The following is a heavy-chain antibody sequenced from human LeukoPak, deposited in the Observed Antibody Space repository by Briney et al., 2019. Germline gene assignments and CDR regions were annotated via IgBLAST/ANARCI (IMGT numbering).Heavy chain of an antibody. J-gene: IGHJ6*02. Sequence: SETLSLTCTVSGGSISSYYWSWIRQPPGKGLEWIGYIYYSGSTNYNPSLKRRVTISVDTSKNQFSLKLSSVTAADTAVYYCARLRIDPPQYYYYYYGMDVWGQGTTVTVSS. V-gene: IGHV4-59*08. CDR2: IYYSGST. D-gene: IGHD2/OR15-2a*01. CDR1: GGSISSYY. CDR3: ARLRIDPPQYYYYYYGMDV.